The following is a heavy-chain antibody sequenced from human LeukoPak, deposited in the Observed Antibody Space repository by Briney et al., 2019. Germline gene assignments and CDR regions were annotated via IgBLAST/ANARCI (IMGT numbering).Heavy chain of an antibody. CDR3: ARLYGSGSLRDYYYYMDV. J-gene: IGHJ6*03. Sequence: SETLSLTCTVSGGSISSSSHYWGWIRQPPGKGLEWIGSIYYSGSTYYSPSLKSRVTISADTSKNQFSLKLSSVTAADTAVYYCARLYGSGSLRDYYYYMDVWGKGTTVTVSS. CDR1: GGSISSSSHY. V-gene: IGHV4-39*01. D-gene: IGHD3-10*01. CDR2: IYYSGST.